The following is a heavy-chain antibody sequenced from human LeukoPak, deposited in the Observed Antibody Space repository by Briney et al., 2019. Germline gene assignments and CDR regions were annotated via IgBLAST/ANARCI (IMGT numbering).Heavy chain of an antibody. CDR2: IKQDGSEK. V-gene: IGHV3-7*01. CDR3: ARVSPIVATMATFMDV. D-gene: IGHD5-12*01. CDR1: GFTFSSYW. J-gene: IGHJ6*03. Sequence: GGSLRLSCAASGFTFSSYWMSWVRQAPGKGLEWVANIKQDGSEKYYVDSVKGRFTISRDNAKNSLYLQMNSLRAEDTAVYYCARVSPIVATMATFMDVWGKGTTVTVSS.